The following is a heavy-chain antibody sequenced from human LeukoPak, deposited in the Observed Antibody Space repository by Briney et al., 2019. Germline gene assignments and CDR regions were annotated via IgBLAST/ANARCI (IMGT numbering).Heavy chain of an antibody. J-gene: IGHJ4*02. V-gene: IGHV4-39*07. CDR1: GGSISSSSYY. Sequence: KTSETLSLTCTVSGGSISSSSYYWGWIRQPPGKGLEWIGSIYYSGSTYYNPSLKSRVTISVDTSKNQFSLKLSSVTAADTAVYYCARDVLVGATVDYWGQGTLVTVSS. CDR2: IYYSGST. CDR3: ARDVLVGATVDY. D-gene: IGHD1-26*01.